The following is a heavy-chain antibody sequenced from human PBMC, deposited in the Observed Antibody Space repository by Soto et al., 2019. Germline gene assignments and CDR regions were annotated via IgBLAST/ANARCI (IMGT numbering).Heavy chain of an antibody. Sequence: GESLQISCESSGYSFTFYWIAWVRQLPGKGLEWMGIIYPDDSDTRYSPSFQGQVTISADESITTAFLQWSSLKASDTGMYYCARHQGEQSAFYIWGQGTMVTVAS. D-gene: IGHD3-16*01. CDR2: IYPDDSDT. J-gene: IGHJ3*02. CDR3: ARHQGEQSAFYI. V-gene: IGHV5-51*01. CDR1: GYSFTFYW.